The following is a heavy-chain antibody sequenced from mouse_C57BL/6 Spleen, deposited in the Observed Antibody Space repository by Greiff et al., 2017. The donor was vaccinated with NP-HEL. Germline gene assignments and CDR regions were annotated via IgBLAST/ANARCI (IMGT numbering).Heavy chain of an antibody. D-gene: IGHD2-3*01. V-gene: IGHV1-53*01. CDR3: ARSEGYDGYYFDY. Sequence: VQLQQPGTELVKPGASVKLSCKASGYTFTSYWMHWVKQRPGQGLEWIGNINPSNGGTNYNEKFKSKATLTVDKSSSTAYMQLSSLTSEDSAVYYCARSEGYDGYYFDYWGQGTTLTVSS. CDR2: INPSNGGT. J-gene: IGHJ2*01. CDR1: GYTFTSYW.